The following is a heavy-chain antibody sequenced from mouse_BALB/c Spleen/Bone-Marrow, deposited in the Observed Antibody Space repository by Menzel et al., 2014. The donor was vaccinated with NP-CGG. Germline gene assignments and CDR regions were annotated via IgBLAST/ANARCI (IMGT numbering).Heavy chain of an antibody. D-gene: IGHD3-2*01. CDR3: AREWTARTPSY. J-gene: IGHJ2*01. Sequence: VKLMESGAELVRSGTSVKVSCKASGYAFTSYLIEWIKQRPGQGLEWIGVINPGSGGANYNEKFKGKATLTADKSSSTAYMQISSLTSDDSAVYFCAREWTARTPSYWGQGTALTVSS. CDR2: INPGSGGA. CDR1: GYAFTSYL. V-gene: IGHV1-54*01.